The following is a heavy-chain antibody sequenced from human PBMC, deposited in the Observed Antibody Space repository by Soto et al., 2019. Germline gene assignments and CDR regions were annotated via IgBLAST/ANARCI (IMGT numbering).Heavy chain of an antibody. D-gene: IGHD2-2*01. J-gene: IGHJ5*02. V-gene: IGHV3-21*01. CDR3: ARDLVVPAPRHGRFDP. CDR1: GFTFSSYS. CDR2: ISSSSSYI. Sequence: GGSLRLSCAASGFTFSSYSMNWVRQAPGKGLEWVSSISSSSSYIYYADSVKGRFTISRDNAKNSLYLQMNSLRAEDTAVYYCARDLVVPAPRHGRFDPWGQGTLVTVSS.